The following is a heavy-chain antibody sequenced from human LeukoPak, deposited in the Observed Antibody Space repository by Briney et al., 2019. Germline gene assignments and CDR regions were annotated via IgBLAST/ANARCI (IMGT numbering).Heavy chain of an antibody. CDR2: INSDGSAT. CDR3: ARESSWSFDY. D-gene: IGHD6-13*01. J-gene: IGHJ4*02. V-gene: IGHV3-74*01. CDR1: GITFSGYW. Sequence: PGGSLRLSCAASGITFSGYWMHWVRQVPGKGLVWVSSINSDGSATRYADSVKGRFTMSRDNAKNMMYLQMDSLTVEDTALYYCARESSWSFDYWGQGTLVTVSS.